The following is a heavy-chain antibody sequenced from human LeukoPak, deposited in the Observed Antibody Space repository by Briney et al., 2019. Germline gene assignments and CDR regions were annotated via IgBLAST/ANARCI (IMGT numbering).Heavy chain of an antibody. CDR1: GYTFTGYY. CDR2: ISAYNGNT. D-gene: IGHD3-22*01. J-gene: IGHJ4*02. Sequence: GASVKVSCKASGYTFTGYYMHWVRQAPGQGLEWMGWISAYNGNTNYAQKLQGRVTMTTDTSTSTAYMELRSLRSDDTAVYYCARDSPYDSSGYSYWGQGTLVTASS. V-gene: IGHV1-18*04. CDR3: ARDSPYDSSGYSY.